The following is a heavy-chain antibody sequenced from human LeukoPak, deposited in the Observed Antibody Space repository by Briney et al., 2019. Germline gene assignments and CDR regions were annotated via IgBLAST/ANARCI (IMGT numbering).Heavy chain of an antibody. J-gene: IGHJ6*02. CDR2: ISDGGGNT. CDR3: ARDLSGAMDV. Sequence: GGSLRLSCAASGFTFSNYGMTWVRQAPGKGLEWVSSISDGGGNTYYADSVRGRFTISRDNSKSTLYLHMNSLRAEDTALYYCARDLSGAMDVWGQGTTVTVSS. CDR1: GFTFSNYG. V-gene: IGHV3-23*01. D-gene: IGHD6-25*01.